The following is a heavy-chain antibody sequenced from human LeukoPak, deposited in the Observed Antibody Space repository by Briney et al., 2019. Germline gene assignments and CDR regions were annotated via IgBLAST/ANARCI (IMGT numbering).Heavy chain of an antibody. CDR2: ISGSGGST. CDR3: AKDRVSGSYYNFPY. Sequence: PGGSLRLSCAASGFTFSSYAMSWVRQAPGKGLEWVSGISGSGGSTYYADSVKGRFTISRDDSKNTLYLQMNSLRAEDTAVYYCAKDRVSGSYYNFPYWGQGTLVTVSS. CDR1: GFTFSSYA. D-gene: IGHD3-10*01. J-gene: IGHJ4*02. V-gene: IGHV3-23*01.